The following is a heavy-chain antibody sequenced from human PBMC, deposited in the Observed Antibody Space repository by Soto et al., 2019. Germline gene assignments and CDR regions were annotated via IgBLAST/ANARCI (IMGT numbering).Heavy chain of an antibody. Sequence: EVQLLESGGGLVQPGGSLRLYCAASGFTFSSYAMSWVRQAPGKGLEWVSAISGSGGSTYYADSVKGRFTISRDNSKNTLYLQMNSLRAEDTAVYYCAKDPGGELLLFDYWGQGTLVTVSS. D-gene: IGHD1-26*01. V-gene: IGHV3-23*01. CDR1: GFTFSSYA. CDR2: ISGSGGST. CDR3: AKDPGGELLLFDY. J-gene: IGHJ4*02.